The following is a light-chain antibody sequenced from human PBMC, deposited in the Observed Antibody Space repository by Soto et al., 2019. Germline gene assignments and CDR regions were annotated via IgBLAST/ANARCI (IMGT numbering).Light chain of an antibody. J-gene: IGKJ3*01. CDR3: QKSDHLPL. V-gene: IGKV1-33*01. CDR2: DAY. CDR1: HDIGNS. Sequence: DIQMTQSPPSLSASVGDRVTITCQASHDIGNSLNWYQDKPGQAPKLVIYDAYNLETGVPSTFSGNGYGTDFTFTISCLRPEDIATYYCQKSDHLPLFGPGTRVDMK.